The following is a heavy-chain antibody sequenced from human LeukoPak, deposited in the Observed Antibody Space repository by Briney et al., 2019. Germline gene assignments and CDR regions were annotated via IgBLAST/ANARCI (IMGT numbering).Heavy chain of an antibody. Sequence: GESLKIYCKGSGYSFTSYWIGWVRQMPGKGLEWMGIIYPGDSDTRYSPSFQGQVTISADKSISTAYLQWSSLKASDTAMYYCARCGPRATIWFDPWGQGTLVTVSS. V-gene: IGHV5-51*01. CDR2: IYPGDSDT. J-gene: IGHJ5*02. CDR1: GYSFTSYW. CDR3: ARCGPRATIWFDP. D-gene: IGHD5-24*01.